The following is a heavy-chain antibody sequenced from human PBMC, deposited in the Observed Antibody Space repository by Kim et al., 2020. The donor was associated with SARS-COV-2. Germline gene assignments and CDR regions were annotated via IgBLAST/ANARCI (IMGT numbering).Heavy chain of an antibody. CDR1: GFTFSSYA. J-gene: IGHJ4*02. CDR2: ISNDGSNK. D-gene: IGHD6-19*01. Sequence: GGSLRLSCAASGFTFSSYAMHWVRQAPGKGLEWVAVISNDGSNKYYADSVKGRFTISRDNSKNTLYLQMNSLRAEDTAVYYCARDKIEQWLAYVDYWGQGTLVTVSS. CDR3: ARDKIEQWLAYVDY. V-gene: IGHV3-30*04.